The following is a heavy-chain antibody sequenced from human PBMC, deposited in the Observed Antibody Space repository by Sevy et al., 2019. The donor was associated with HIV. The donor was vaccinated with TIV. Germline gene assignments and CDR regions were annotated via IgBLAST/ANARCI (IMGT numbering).Heavy chain of an antibody. Sequence: GGSLRLSCAASGFTFNIYAMSWVRQAPGKGLEWLSAISGGGDGTYYADSVKGRLTISGDNSRNTLYLQRNSLRAEDTAVYYCAKRPYYYYNSDGHLVSSTDEADYWGQGTLVTVSS. CDR1: GFTFNIYA. D-gene: IGHD3-22*01. CDR2: ISGGGDGT. V-gene: IGHV3-23*01. CDR3: AKRPYYYYNSDGHLVSSTDEADY. J-gene: IGHJ4*02.